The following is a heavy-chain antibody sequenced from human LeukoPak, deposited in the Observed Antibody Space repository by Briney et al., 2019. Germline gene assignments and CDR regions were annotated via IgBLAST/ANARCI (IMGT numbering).Heavy chain of an antibody. D-gene: IGHD3-22*01. Sequence: GGSLRLSCAASGFTFSSYSMNWVRQAPGKGLEWVSSISSSSSYIYYADSAKGRFTISRDNAKNSLYLQMNSLRAEDTAVYYCARDHSPRLDYYDSSSSPAYWGQGTLVTVSS. CDR3: ARDHSPRLDYYDSSSSPAY. V-gene: IGHV3-21*01. CDR1: GFTFSSYS. J-gene: IGHJ4*02. CDR2: ISSSSSYI.